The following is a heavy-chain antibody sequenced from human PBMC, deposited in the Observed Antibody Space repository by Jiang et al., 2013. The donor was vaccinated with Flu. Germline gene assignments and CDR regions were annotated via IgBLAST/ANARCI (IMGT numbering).Heavy chain of an antibody. CDR2: ISGSDSNT. CDR1: A. V-gene: IGHV3-23*01. Sequence: AMSWVRQAPGKGLEWVSAISGSDSNTYYADPVKGRFTISRDNSKNTLYLQMNSLRAEDTAVYYCAKGNYYDSSASSNWGQGTLVTVSS. D-gene: IGHD3-22*01. CDR3: AKGNYYDSSASSN. J-gene: IGHJ4*02.